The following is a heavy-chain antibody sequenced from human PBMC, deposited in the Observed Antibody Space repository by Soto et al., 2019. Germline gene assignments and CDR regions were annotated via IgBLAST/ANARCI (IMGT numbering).Heavy chain of an antibody. CDR1: GFTFSSYS. Sequence: EVQLVESGGGLVQPGGSLRLSCAASGFTFSSYSMNWVRQAPGKGLEWVSYISSSSSTIYYADSVKGRFTISRDNAKNTLYLQMSSLRDEDTAVYYCARSYGSGSYGIFDYWGQGTLVTVSS. CDR2: ISSSSSTI. J-gene: IGHJ4*02. V-gene: IGHV3-48*02. CDR3: ARSYGSGSYGIFDY. D-gene: IGHD3-10*01.